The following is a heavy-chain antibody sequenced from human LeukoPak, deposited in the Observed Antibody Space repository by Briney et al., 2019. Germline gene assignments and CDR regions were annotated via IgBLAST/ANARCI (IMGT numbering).Heavy chain of an antibody. CDR1: GYTFTSYD. CDR2: MSPNSGNT. Sequence: GASVKVSCTASGYTFTSYDISWVRQATGQGLEWMGWMSPNSGNTGYAQKFQGRVTMTRNTSISTAYMELSSLRSEDTAVYYCARAQPQWGYSSSWYSYYYYTDVWGKGTTVTVSS. D-gene: IGHD6-13*01. V-gene: IGHV1-8*01. CDR3: ARAQPQWGYSSSWYSYYYYTDV. J-gene: IGHJ6*03.